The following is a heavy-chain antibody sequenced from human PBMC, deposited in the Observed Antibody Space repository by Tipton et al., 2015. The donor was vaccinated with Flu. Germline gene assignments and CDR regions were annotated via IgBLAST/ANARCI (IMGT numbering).Heavy chain of an antibody. J-gene: IGHJ4*02. CDR1: GGSFSGYY. V-gene: IGHV4-34*01. Sequence: TLSLTCAVYGGSFSGYYWSWIRQPPGKGLEWIGEINHSGSTNYNPSLKSRVTISVDTSKNQFSLKLSSVTAADTAVYYCARLSSGWPWGQGTLVTVSS. D-gene: IGHD6-19*01. CDR2: INHSGST. CDR3: ARLSSGWP.